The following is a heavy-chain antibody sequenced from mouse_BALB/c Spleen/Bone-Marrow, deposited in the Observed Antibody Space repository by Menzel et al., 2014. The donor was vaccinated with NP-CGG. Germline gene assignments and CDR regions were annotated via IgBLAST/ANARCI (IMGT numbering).Heavy chain of an antibody. Sequence: VQLQQSGAELVKPGASVKLSCKTSGCTFTSYWIQWVKQRLGQGLGWIGEIFPGTGTTYYNEKFKGKATLTIDTSSSTAYMQLSSLTSEDSAVYFCASRDSSGYVPDYWGQGTTLTVSS. D-gene: IGHD3-2*01. V-gene: IGHV1S132*01. CDR2: IFPGTGTT. CDR3: ASRDSSGYVPDY. CDR1: GCTFTSYW. J-gene: IGHJ2*01.